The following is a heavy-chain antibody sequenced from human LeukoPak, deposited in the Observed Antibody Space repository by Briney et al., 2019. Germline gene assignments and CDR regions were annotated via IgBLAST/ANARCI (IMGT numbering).Heavy chain of an antibody. CDR1: AFTFSRYN. CDR2: ISSSSSTI. Sequence: GGSLRLSCAASAFTFSRYNMNWVRQAPGKGLEWVSYISSSSSTIYYADSVKGRFTISRDNAKNSVYVQMNSPRAEDTAVYYCARDSGDSYFYYMDVWGKGTTVTVSS. J-gene: IGHJ6*03. CDR3: ARDSGDSYFYYMDV. V-gene: IGHV3-48*01.